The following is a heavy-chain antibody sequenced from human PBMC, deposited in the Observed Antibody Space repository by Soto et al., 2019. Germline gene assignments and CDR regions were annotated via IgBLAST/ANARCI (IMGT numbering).Heavy chain of an antibody. CDR3: ARQVREYSGYDVYYYYMDV. CDR2: IYYSGST. D-gene: IGHD5-12*01. CDR1: GGSISSYY. Sequence: QVQLQESGPGLVKPSETLSLTCTVSGGSISSYYWSWIRQPPGKGLEWSGYIYYSGSTNYNPSLKSRVTISVDTSKNQFVLKLSSVTAADTAVYYCARQVREYSGYDVYYYYMDVWGKGTTVTVSS. J-gene: IGHJ6*03. V-gene: IGHV4-59*08.